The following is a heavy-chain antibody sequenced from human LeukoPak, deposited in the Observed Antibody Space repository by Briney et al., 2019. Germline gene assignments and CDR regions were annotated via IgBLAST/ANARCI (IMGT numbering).Heavy chain of an antibody. D-gene: IGHD2-21*01. CDR1: GGSIRSYC. V-gene: IGHV4-59*01. CDR3: ARAPVLGGGPNWYFDL. CDR2: IYYSGST. J-gene: IGHJ2*01. Sequence: SETLYLIRSVSGGSIRSYCWSWIRQPPGKGMEGLGYIYYSGSTNYNPSLKSRVTISVDTSKNQFSLKLSSVTAADTAVYYCARAPVLGGGPNWYFDLWGRGTLVTVSS.